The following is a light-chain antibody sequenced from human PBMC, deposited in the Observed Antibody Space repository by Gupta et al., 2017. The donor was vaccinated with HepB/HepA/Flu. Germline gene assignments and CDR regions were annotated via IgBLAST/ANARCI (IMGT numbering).Light chain of an antibody. V-gene: IGKV4-1*01. J-gene: IGKJ1*01. CDR2: WAS. Sequence: DIVMTQSPDSLAMSLGERATINCKSSQGVLYSSNNKNYLAWYQQKPGQPPKLLIFWASTRESGVPDRFSGSGSGTDFTLTISSLQAEDVAVYYCQQYYSTPRTFGQGTKVEIK. CDR3: QQYYSTPRT. CDR1: QGVLYSSNNKNY.